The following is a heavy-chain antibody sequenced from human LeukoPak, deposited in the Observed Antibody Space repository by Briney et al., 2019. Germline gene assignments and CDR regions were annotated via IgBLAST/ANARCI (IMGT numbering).Heavy chain of an antibody. J-gene: IGHJ2*01. V-gene: IGHV4-30-2*01. CDR2: IYHSGST. CDR1: GGSISSGGYS. Sequence: SETLSLTCAVSGGSISSGGYSWSWIRQPPGKGLEWIGYIYHSGSTYYNPSLKSRVTISVDRYKNQFSLKLSSVTAADTAVYYCARVEPYCSSTSCALGYFDLWGRGTLVTVSS. D-gene: IGHD2-2*01. CDR3: ARVEPYCSSTSCALGYFDL.